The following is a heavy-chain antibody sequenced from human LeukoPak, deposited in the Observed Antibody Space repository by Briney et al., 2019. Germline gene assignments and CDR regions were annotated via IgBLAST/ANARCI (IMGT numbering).Heavy chain of an antibody. Sequence: GGSLRLSCAASGFTFSSYAMHWVRQAPGKGLEWVAVISYDGSNKYYADSVKGRFTISRDNSKNTLYLQMNSLRAEDTAVYYCAREGRPNWGPNWFDPWGQGTLVTVSS. CDR3: AREGRPNWGPNWFDP. D-gene: IGHD7-27*01. CDR1: GFTFSSYA. J-gene: IGHJ5*02. V-gene: IGHV3-30*04. CDR2: ISYDGSNK.